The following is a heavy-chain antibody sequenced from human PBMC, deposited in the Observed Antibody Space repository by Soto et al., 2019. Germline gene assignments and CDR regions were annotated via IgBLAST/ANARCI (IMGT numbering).Heavy chain of an antibody. CDR2: IYYSGST. Sequence: SETLSLTCTVSGGSISSYYWSWIRQPPGKGLEWIGYIYYSGSTNYNPSLKSRVTISVDTSKNQFSLKLSSVTAADTAVYYCARHNDVMGPYYYYYMDVWGKGTTVTVSS. J-gene: IGHJ6*03. CDR1: GGSISSYY. V-gene: IGHV4-59*08. D-gene: IGHD2-21*01. CDR3: ARHNDVMGPYYYYYMDV.